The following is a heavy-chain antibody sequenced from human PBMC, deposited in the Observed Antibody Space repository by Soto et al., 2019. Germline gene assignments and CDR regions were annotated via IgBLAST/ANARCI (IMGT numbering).Heavy chain of an antibody. D-gene: IGHD1-1*01. CDR2: IYWDDDK. Sequence: QITLKESGPTRVTPTQTLTLTCTFSGFSLSTSGVGVGWIRQPPGKALERLALIYWDDDKRYNPSLKKRLTITKDTPNKQVVLTMTNMDPVDTATYYCAHRAGLQGNWNGGYFDFWGQGALVTVSS. CDR1: GFSLSTSGVG. V-gene: IGHV2-5*02. J-gene: IGHJ4*02. CDR3: AHRAGLQGNWNGGYFDF.